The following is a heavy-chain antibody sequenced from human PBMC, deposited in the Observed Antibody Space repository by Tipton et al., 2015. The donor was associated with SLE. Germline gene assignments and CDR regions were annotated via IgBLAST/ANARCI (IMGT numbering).Heavy chain of an antibody. CDR1: GYTFTSYA. CDR3: AREGIAAAGTRAFDI. CDR2: INAGNGNT. V-gene: IGHV1-3*01. J-gene: IGHJ3*02. D-gene: IGHD6-13*01. Sequence: QSGPEGKKPGASVKVSCKASGYTFTSYAMHWVRQDPGQRLEWMGWINAGNGNTKYSQKFQGRVTITRDTSASTAYMELSSLRSEDTAVYYCAREGIAAAGTRAFDIWGQGTMVTVSS.